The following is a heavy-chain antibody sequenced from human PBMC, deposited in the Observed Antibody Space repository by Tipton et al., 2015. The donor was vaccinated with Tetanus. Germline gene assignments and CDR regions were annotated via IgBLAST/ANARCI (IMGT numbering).Heavy chain of an antibody. J-gene: IGHJ5*02. D-gene: IGHD3-10*01. CDR3: AREDYYGSGSSYNWFEP. V-gene: IGHV4-4*07. CDR1: GGSISSYY. CDR2: IYTSGST. Sequence: TLSLTCIVSGGSISSYYWSWIRQPAGKGLEWIGRIYTSGSTNYNPSLKSRVTMSVDTSKNHFSLKLSSLTAADTAVYYCAREDYYGSGSSYNWFEPWGQGTLVTVSS.